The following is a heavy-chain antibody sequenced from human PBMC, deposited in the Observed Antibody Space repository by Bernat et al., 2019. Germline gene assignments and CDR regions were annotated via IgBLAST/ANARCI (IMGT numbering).Heavy chain of an antibody. CDR2: ISGSGGST. CDR1: GFTFSSYA. V-gene: IGHV3-23*01. J-gene: IGHJ4*02. D-gene: IGHD4-17*01. CDR3: AKIPNPTVTSPHDY. Sequence: EVQLLESGGGLVQPGGSLRLSCAASGFTFSSYAMSWVRQAPGKGLEWVSAISGSGGSTYYADSVKDRFTISRDNSKNTLYLQMNSLRAEDTAVYYCAKIPNPTVTSPHDYWGQGTLVTVSS.